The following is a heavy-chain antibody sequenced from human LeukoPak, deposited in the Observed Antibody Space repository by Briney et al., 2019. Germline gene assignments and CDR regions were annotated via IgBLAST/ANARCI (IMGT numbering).Heavy chain of an antibody. CDR2: IIPILGIA. CDR3: ARFRKDIPFDY. V-gene: IGHV1-69*04. CDR1: GGTFSSYA. D-gene: IGHD2-15*01. J-gene: IGHJ4*02. Sequence: SVKVSCKASGGTFSSYAISWVRQAPGQGIEWMGRIIPILGIANYAQKFQGRVTITADKSTSTAYMELSSLRSEDTAVYYCARFRKDIPFDYWGQGTLVTVSS.